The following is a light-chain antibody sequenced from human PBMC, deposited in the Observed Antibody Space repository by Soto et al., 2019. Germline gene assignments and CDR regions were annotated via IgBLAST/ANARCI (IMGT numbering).Light chain of an antibody. V-gene: IGKV3-11*01. CDR1: QSVSSY. CDR3: QQRSNWPLT. CDR2: DAS. J-gene: IGKJ4*01. Sequence: EIVLTQSPAPLSLSPGERATLSCMASQSVSSYLAWYQQKPGQAPRLLIYDASNRATGIPARFSGSGSGTDFTLTISSLEPEDVAVYYCQQRSNWPLTLGGGTKVDIK.